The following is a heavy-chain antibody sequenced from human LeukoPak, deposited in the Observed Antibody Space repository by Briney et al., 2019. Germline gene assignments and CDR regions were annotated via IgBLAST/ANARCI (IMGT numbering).Heavy chain of an antibody. J-gene: IGHJ4*02. CDR3: ARGEEEMATGSYYFDY. CDR1: GGSFSGYY. Sequence: SETLSLTCAVYGGSFSGYYWSWIRQPPGKGLEWIGEINHSGSTNYNPSLKSRVTISVDTSKNQFSLKLSSVTAADTAVYYCARGEEEMATGSYYFDYWGQGTLVTVSS. CDR2: INHSGST. V-gene: IGHV4-34*01. D-gene: IGHD5-24*01.